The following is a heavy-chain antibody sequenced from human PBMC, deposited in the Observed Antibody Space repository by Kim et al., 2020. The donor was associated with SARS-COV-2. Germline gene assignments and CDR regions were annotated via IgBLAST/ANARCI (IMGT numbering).Heavy chain of an antibody. CDR2: INHSGST. V-gene: IGHV4-34*01. J-gene: IGHJ4*01. Sequence: SETLSLTCAVYGGSFSGYYWSWIRQPPGKGLEWIGEINHSGSTNYNPSLKSRVTISVDTSKNQFSLKLSSVTAADPAAYYCARGRNGDFWSGYYLSGDY. D-gene: IGHD3-3*01. CDR3: ARGRNGDFWSGYYLSGDY. CDR1: GGSFSGYY.